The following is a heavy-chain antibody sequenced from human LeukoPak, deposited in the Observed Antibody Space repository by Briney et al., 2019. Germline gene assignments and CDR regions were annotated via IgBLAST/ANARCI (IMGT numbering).Heavy chain of an antibody. Sequence: SETLSLTCAVYGGSFSGYYWSWIRQPPGKGLEWIGEINHSGSTNYNPSLKSRVTISVDTSKNQFSLKLSSVTAADTAVYYCARGRRQGDSDFDYWGQGTLVTVSS. V-gene: IGHV4-34*01. J-gene: IGHJ4*02. CDR3: ARGRRQGDSDFDY. D-gene: IGHD3-10*01. CDR2: INHSGST. CDR1: GGSFSGYY.